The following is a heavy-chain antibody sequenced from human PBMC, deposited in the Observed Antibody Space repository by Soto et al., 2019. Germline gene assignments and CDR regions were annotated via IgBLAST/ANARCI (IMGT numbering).Heavy chain of an antibody. D-gene: IGHD6-13*01. Sequence: GPTLVNPPQTLTLTCTFSGFSLSTSGVGVGWIRQPPGTALAWLAPIYWHDDKRYRPSLKSRLTITKDTSKNQVVLTMTNMDPVDTDTYYCAHRRGQQLVPHAFDNWGQGTMVTVSS. J-gene: IGHJ3*02. CDR3: AHRRGQQLVPHAFDN. V-gene: IGHV2-5*01. CDR1: GFSLSTSGVG. CDR2: IYWHDDK.